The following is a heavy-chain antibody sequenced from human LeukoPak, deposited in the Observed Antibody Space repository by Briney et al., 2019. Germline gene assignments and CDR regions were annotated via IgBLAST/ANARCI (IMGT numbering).Heavy chain of an antibody. V-gene: IGHV3-21*01. CDR3: ARVVGYCSSTSCQNFDY. J-gene: IGHJ4*02. CDR2: ISSSSSYI. D-gene: IGHD2-2*01. CDR1: GFTFSSYS. Sequence: GRSLRLSCAASGFTFSSYSMNWIRQAPGKGLEWFSSISSSSSYIYYADSVKGRFTISRDNAKNSLYLQMNSLRAEDTAVYYCARVVGYCSSTSCQNFDYWGQGTLVTVSS.